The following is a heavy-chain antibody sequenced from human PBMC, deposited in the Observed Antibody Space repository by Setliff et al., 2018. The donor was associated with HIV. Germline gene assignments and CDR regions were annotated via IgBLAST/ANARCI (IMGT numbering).Heavy chain of an antibody. D-gene: IGHD2-2*01. CDR3: ARGGYCSSANCPPNY. CDR1: GFTFTTYW. CDR2: IYPGDSNI. J-gene: IGHJ4*02. Sequence: GESLKISCRGSGFTFTTYWIGWARQMPGKGLEWMGIIYPGDSNIQYSPSFQGQVTISADKSISTAYLQWSSLKASDTAMYYCARGGYCSSANCPPNYWGQGTPVTVSS. V-gene: IGHV5-51*01.